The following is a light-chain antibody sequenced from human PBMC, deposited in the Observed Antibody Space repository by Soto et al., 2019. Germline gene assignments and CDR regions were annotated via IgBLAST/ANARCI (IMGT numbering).Light chain of an antibody. V-gene: IGKV3-15*01. Sequence: EIVLTQSPGTLSLSPGERATLSCRASQSVSSRNLAWYQQKPGQAPRLLIYGSSTRATGIPARFSGSGSGTGFTLTISSLQSEDFAVYYCQQYNNWPQTFGQGTKVDIK. CDR3: QQYNNWPQT. CDR2: GSS. J-gene: IGKJ1*01. CDR1: QSVSSRN.